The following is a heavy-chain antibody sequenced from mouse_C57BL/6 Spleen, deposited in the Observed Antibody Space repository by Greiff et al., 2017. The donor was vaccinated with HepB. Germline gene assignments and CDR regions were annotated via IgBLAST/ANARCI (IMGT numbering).Heavy chain of an antibody. CDR1: GYTFTSYW. D-gene: IGHD2-4*01. Sequence: VQLQQPGAELVKPGASVKLSCKASGYTFTSYWMQWVKQRPGQGLEWIGEIDPSDSYTNYNQKFKGKATLTVDTSSSTAYMQLSSLTSEDSAVYYCASRRYDYDVPWYVDVWGTGTTVTVSS. V-gene: IGHV1-50*01. CDR3: ASRRYDYDVPWYVDV. CDR2: IDPSDSYT. J-gene: IGHJ1*03.